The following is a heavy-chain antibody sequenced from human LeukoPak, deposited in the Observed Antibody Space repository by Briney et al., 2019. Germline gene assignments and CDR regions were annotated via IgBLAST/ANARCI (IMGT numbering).Heavy chain of an antibody. V-gene: IGHV4-59*01. CDR3: ARGDGYKSYYYGMDV. D-gene: IGHD5-24*01. Sequence: SETLSLTCTVSGVSISSYYWSWIRQPPGKGLEWIGYIYYSGSTNYNPSLKSRVTISVDTSKNQFSLKLSSVTAADTTVYYCARGDGYKSYYYGMDVWGQGTTVTVSS. J-gene: IGHJ6*02. CDR2: IYYSGST. CDR1: GVSISSYY.